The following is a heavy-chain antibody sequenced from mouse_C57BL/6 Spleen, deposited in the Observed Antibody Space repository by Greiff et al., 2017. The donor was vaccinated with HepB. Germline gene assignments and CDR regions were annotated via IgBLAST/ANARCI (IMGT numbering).Heavy chain of an antibody. J-gene: IGHJ2*01. V-gene: IGHV1-52*01. CDR2: IDPSDSET. CDR3: ARDDGYYVPYFDY. D-gene: IGHD2-3*01. Sequence: QVQLKESGAELVRPGSSVKLSCKASGYTFTSYWMHWVKQRPIQGLEWIGNIDPSDSETHYNQKFKDKATLTVDKSSSTAYMQLSSLTSEDSAVYYCARDDGYYVPYFDYWGQGTTLTVSS. CDR1: GYTFTSYW.